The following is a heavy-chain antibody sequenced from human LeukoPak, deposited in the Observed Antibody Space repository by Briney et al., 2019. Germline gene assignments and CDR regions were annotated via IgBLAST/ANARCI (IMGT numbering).Heavy chain of an antibody. V-gene: IGHV3-73*01. CDR2: IRSKANSYAT. J-gene: IGHJ6*03. CDR3: TRYSSRLGYYMDV. Sequence: SGGSLRLSCAASGFTFSGSAMHWVRQASGKGLEWVGRIRSKANSYATAYAASVKGRFTISRDDSKNTAYLQMNSLKTEDTAVYYCTRYSSRLGYYMDVWGKGTTVTVSS. D-gene: IGHD6-13*01. CDR1: GFTFSGSA.